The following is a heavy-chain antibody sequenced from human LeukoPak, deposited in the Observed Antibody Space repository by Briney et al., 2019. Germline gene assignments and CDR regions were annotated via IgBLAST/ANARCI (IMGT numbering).Heavy chain of an antibody. J-gene: IGHJ4*02. Sequence: SVKVSCKASGGTFSSYAISWVRQAPGQGLERMGGIIPIFGTANYAQKFQGRVTITADESTSTAYMELSSLRSEDTAVYYCARLYCSGGSCYPSDYWGQGTLVTVSS. CDR1: GGTFSSYA. D-gene: IGHD2-15*01. CDR2: IIPIFGTA. CDR3: ARLYCSGGSCYPSDY. V-gene: IGHV1-69*13.